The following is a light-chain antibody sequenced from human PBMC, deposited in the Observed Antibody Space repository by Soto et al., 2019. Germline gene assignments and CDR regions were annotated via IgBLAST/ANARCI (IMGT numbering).Light chain of an antibody. Sequence: QSVLTQPASVSGSPGQSITISCTGTSSDVGSYNLVSWYQQHPGKAPKLMIYEGTKRPSGVSNRFSGSKSASTASLTISGLQAEDEADYYCCSYAGTSPWVFGGGTKLTVL. CDR2: EGT. CDR1: SSDVGSYNL. V-gene: IGLV2-23*01. J-gene: IGLJ3*02. CDR3: CSYAGTSPWV.